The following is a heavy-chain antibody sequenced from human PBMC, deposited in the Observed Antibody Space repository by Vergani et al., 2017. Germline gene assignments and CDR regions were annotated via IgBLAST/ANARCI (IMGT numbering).Heavy chain of an antibody. CDR1: GFTVSSNE. V-gene: IGHV3-38-3*01. D-gene: IGHD4-17*01. Sequence: EVQLVESRGVLVQPGGSLRLSCAASGFTVSSNEMSWVRQAPGKGLEWVSSISGGSTYYADSRKGRFTISRDNSKNTLHLQMNSLRPEDTAVYYCARGMTTETTDLDGFDIWGQGTMVSVSS. CDR3: ARGMTTETTDLDGFDI. J-gene: IGHJ3*02. CDR2: ISGGST.